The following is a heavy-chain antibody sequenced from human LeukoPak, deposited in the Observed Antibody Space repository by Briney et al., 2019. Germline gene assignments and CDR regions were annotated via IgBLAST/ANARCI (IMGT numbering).Heavy chain of an antibody. V-gene: IGHV4-34*01. Sequence: SETLSLTCAVYGGSLSDYYWSWIRQSPGKGLEWIGEINHSGTTNYNPSLKSRVTMSVDTSKDQFSLKLMSVTAADTGVYYCARRRKVVRAGFDYWGQGTRVIVSS. CDR2: INHSGTT. CDR1: GGSLSDYY. CDR3: ARRRKVVRAGFDY. D-gene: IGHD2-21*01. J-gene: IGHJ4*02.